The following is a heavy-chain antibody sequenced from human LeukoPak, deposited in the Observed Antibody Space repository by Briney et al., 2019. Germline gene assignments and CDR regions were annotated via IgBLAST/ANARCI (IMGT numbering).Heavy chain of an antibody. CDR1: GFTFTNYG. D-gene: IGHD3-10*01. CDR3: AREASEGSGTQFDY. V-gene: IGHV3-33*01. CDR2: KWSDDGSNI. J-gene: IGHJ4*02. Sequence: PGGSLRLSCAASGFTFTNYGLHWARQAPGKGLEWVAVKWSDDGSNIYYADSVRGRFTISRDNSKSLLFLQMNSLRAEDTAVYYCAREASEGSGTQFDYWGQGTLVTVSS.